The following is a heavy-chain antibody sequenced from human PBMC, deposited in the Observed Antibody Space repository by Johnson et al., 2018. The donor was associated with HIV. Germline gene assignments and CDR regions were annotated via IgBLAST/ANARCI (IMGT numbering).Heavy chain of an antibody. CDR3: ATEGYGSETYGAFDI. J-gene: IGHJ3*02. Sequence: QVQLVESGGGLVQPGRSLRLSCAASGFTFSSYAIHWVRQAPGKGLEWVAVISYDGSRKHYADSVKGRFTISRDNSKNTMYLQMNSLRAEDTAVYYCATEGYGSETYGAFDIWGQGTMVTVSS. CDR2: ISYDGSRK. D-gene: IGHD3-10*01. V-gene: IGHV3-30*04. CDR1: GFTFSSYA.